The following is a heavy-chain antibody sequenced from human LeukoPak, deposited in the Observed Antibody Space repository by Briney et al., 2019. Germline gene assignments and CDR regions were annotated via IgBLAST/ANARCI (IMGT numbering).Heavy chain of an antibody. D-gene: IGHD6-19*01. Sequence: SETLSLTCTVSSASISSYYWGWIRQSPGKGLEWIWYIQNTGGTNYNPSLKSRGSTSTDTSKNHSSLQVGSVTAADTAVYYCVKHGSGWSFDYWGQGTLVTVSS. CDR3: VKHGSGWSFDY. V-gene: IGHV4-59*01. CDR2: IQNTGGT. CDR1: SASISSYY. J-gene: IGHJ4*02.